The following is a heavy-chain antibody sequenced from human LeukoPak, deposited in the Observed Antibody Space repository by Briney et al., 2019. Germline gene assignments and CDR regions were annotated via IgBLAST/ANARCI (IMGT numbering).Heavy chain of an antibody. V-gene: IGHV3-30*02. J-gene: IGHJ6*03. Sequence: GGSLRLSCTASGFAFRSHAMHWVRQAPGKGLEWVAFIRYDGSKKFYADSVKGRLTISRDNSKNTLYLQMYSLRAEDTAVYYCAKIPYGDYVLDYYYYVDVWGKGTTVTISS. D-gene: IGHD4-17*01. CDR3: AKIPYGDYVLDYYYYVDV. CDR2: IRYDGSKK. CDR1: GFAFRSHA.